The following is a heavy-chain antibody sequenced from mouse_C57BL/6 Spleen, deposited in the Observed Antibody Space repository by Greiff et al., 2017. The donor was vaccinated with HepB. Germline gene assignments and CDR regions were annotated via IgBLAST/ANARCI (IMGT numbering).Heavy chain of an antibody. V-gene: IGHV1-52*01. J-gene: IGHJ2*01. CDR2: IDPSDSET. Sequence: QVQLQQPGAELVRPGSSVKLSCKASGYTFTSYWMHWVKQRPIQGLEWIGNIDPSDSETHYTQKFKDKATLTVDKSSSTAYMQLSSLTSEDSAVYYCASDCFDYWGQGTTLTVSS. CDR1: GYTFTSYW. CDR3: ASDCFDY.